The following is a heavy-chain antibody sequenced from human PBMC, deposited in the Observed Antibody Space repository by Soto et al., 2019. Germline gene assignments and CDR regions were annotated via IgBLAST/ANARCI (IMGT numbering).Heavy chain of an antibody. CDR3: ARILTATGGHFDS. J-gene: IGHJ4*02. CDR2: IFWDDDK. CDR1: GFSLTTSGLG. D-gene: IGHD2-8*02. V-gene: IGHV2-5*02. Sequence: SGPALVNPTQTLTLTCIFSGFSLTTSGLGVGWVRQSPEKTLEWLALIFWDDDKRYSPSLRSRLTIAKDTSKNQVVLTLTNVEPVDTATYYCARILTATGGHFDSWGQGALVTVSS.